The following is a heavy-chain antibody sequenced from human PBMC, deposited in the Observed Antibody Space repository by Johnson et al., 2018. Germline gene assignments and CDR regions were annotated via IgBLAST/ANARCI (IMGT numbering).Heavy chain of an antibody. V-gene: IGHV3-7*01. D-gene: IGHD3-22*01. CDR2: IKQDGSEK. CDR1: GFTFSNYW. Sequence: VQLVQSGGGLVQPGGSLRLSCAASGFTFSNYWMSWVRQAPGKGLEWVANIKQDGSEKYYVDSVMGRFTISRDNAKNSLYLQMNTLRAEDTAVYYCASRYYDSSGYFAYFQHWGQGTLVTVSS. J-gene: IGHJ1*01. CDR3: ASRYYDSSGYFAYFQH.